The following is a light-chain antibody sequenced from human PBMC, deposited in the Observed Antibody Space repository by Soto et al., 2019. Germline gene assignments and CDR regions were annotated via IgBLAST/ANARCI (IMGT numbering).Light chain of an antibody. CDR1: QNIHNH. CDR2: DAI. Sequence: DKLMSQSPATLSVSLGERVTLSCRASQNIHNHMSWFLQKPGQTPRLLIYDAIIRAPDVPARFSGSWSGTEFTLTINSLQSEDFAVYYCQQYGSSYTFGQGTKLEIK. CDR3: QQYGSSYT. V-gene: IGKV3-15*01. J-gene: IGKJ2*01.